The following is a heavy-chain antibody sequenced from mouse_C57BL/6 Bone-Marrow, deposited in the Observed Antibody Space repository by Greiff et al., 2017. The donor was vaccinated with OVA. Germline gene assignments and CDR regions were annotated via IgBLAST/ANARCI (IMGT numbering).Heavy chain of an antibody. V-gene: IGHV2-2*01. J-gene: IGHJ1*03. Sequence: VQLQQSGPGLVQPSQSLSITCTVSGFSFTSYGVHWVRQSPGKGLEWLGVIWSGGSTDYNAAFIPSLSISKDNSKSQICFKMNRMQTEDTAIYYWARKDYDCYFDVWGTGTTVTVSS. CDR2: IWSGGST. CDR3: ARKDYDCYFDV. D-gene: IGHD1-1*01. CDR1: GFSFTSYG.